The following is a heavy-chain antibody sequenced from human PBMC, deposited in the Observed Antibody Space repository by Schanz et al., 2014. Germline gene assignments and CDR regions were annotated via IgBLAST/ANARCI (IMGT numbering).Heavy chain of an antibody. D-gene: IGHD1-7*01. CDR1: GDTFDNFG. CDR3: ARDRWNYEGGIFDI. J-gene: IGHJ3*02. CDR2: FMPFLGIT. Sequence: QVQLVQSGAAVKKPGSSVKVSCKATGDTFDNFGISWVRQAPGQGPEWIGRFMPFLGITNLAQKFQDRVTMTADKATSTAYMELSGRRSEDTAMYYCARDRWNYEGGIFDIWGQGPVVTVSS. V-gene: IGHV1-69*04.